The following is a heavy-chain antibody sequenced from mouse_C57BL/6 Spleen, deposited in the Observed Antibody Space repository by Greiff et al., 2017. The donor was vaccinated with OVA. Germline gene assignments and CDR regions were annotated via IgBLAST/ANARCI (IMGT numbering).Heavy chain of an antibody. D-gene: IGHD1-1*01. CDR1: GYTFTSYW. J-gene: IGHJ1*03. V-gene: IGHV1-55*01. Sequence: QVQLQQPGAELVKPGASVKMSCKASGYTFTSYWITWVKQRPGQGLEWIGDIYPGSGSTNYNEKFKSKATLTVDTSSSTAYMQLSSLTSEDSAVYYWARSDYYGSRPLYFDVWGTGTTVTVSS. CDR3: ARSDYYGSRPLYFDV. CDR2: IYPGSGST.